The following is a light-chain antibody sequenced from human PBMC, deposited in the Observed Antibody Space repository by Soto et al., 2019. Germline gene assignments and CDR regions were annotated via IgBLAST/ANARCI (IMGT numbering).Light chain of an antibody. V-gene: IGKV1-5*01. CDR3: QQYNSYPIT. J-gene: IGKJ5*01. CDR2: DAS. CDR1: QGISTW. Sequence: DIQMTQSPSTLSASVGDRVTVTCRASQGISTWLAWYQQKPGKAPKLLIYDASSLESGVPSRFSGSGSGTEFTLTISSLQPDDFATYYCQQYNSYPITFGQGTLEIK.